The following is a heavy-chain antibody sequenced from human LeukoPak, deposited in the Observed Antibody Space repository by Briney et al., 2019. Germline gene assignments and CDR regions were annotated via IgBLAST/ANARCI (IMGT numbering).Heavy chain of an antibody. D-gene: IGHD5-18*01. CDR1: GGSFTGYY. CDR3: ARGDVDTATIYYYYYYMDV. Sequence: SETLSLTCAVYGGSFTGYYWSWIRQPPGKGLEWIGEINHNGSTNNNPSLKSRVTISVDTSKNQFSLRLSSVTAADTAVYYCARGDVDTATIYYYYYYMDVWGKGTTVTVSS. J-gene: IGHJ6*03. CDR2: INHNGST. V-gene: IGHV4-34*01.